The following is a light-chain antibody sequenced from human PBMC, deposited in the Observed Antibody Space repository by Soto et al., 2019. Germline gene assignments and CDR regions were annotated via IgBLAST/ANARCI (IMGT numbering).Light chain of an antibody. V-gene: IGLV1-44*01. CDR3: AAWDDSLNGHVV. J-gene: IGLJ2*01. CDR2: DNN. CDR1: SSNIGSNT. Sequence: QPVLTQPPSASGAPGQRVTISCSGGSSNIGSNTVSWYQQPPGTAPKLFIYDNNQRPSGVPARFSGSKSGTSASLAISGLQSEDEADYYCAAWDDSLNGHVVFGGGTKLTVL.